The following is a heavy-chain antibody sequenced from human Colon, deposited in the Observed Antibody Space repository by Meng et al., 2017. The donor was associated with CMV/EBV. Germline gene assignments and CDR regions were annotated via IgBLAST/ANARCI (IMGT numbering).Heavy chain of an antibody. CDR1: GYTFTGYY. CDR2: INPNSGGT. J-gene: IGHJ4*02. D-gene: IGHD2-2*01. Sequence: ASVKVSCKASGYTFTGYYMHWVRQAPGQGLEWMGWINPNSGGTNYAQKFQGRVTMTRDTSISTAYMELSRLRSDYTAVYYCAREYCSSTSCYFYSDYWGQGTLVTVSS. V-gene: IGHV1-2*02. CDR3: AREYCSSTSCYFYSDY.